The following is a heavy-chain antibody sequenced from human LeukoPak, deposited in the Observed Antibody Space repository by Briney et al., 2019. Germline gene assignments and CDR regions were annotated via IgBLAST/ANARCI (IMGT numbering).Heavy chain of an antibody. V-gene: IGHV1-69*13. Sequence: GASVKVSCKASGGTFSGYAISWVRQAPGQGLEWMGGIIPIFGTANYAQKFQGRVTITADESTSTAYMELSSLRSEDTAVYYCANTIFGVVTMKAFDIWGQGTMVTVSS. CDR2: IIPIFGTA. CDR3: ANTIFGVVTMKAFDI. D-gene: IGHD3-3*01. CDR1: GGTFSGYA. J-gene: IGHJ3*02.